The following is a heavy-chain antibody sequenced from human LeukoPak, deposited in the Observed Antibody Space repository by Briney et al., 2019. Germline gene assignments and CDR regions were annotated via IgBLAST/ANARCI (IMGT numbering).Heavy chain of an antibody. J-gene: IGHJ4*02. CDR3: AKDRSPTMIVVVIGY. CDR1: GFTFSDYY. D-gene: IGHD3-22*01. Sequence: GGSLRLSCAASGFTFSDYYMSWVRQAPGKGLERVSAISGSGGSTYYADSVKGRFTISRDNSKNTLYLQMNSLRAEDTAVYYCAKDRSPTMIVVVIGYWGQGTLVTVSS. V-gene: IGHV3-23*01. CDR2: ISGSGGST.